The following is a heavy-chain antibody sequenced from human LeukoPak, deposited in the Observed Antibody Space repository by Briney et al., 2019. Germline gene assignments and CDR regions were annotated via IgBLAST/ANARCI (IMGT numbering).Heavy chain of an antibody. Sequence: SETLSLTCTVSGGSISSYYWSWIRQPAGKGLEWIGRIYTSGSTNYNPSLKSRVTTSVDTSKNQFSLKLSSVTAADTAVYYCARDGYNYWYYFDYWGQGTLVTVSS. CDR2: IYTSGST. CDR3: ARDGYNYWYYFDY. V-gene: IGHV4-4*07. CDR1: GGSISSYY. J-gene: IGHJ4*02. D-gene: IGHD5-24*01.